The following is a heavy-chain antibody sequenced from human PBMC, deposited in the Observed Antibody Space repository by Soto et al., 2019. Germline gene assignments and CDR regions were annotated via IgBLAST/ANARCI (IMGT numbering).Heavy chain of an antibody. J-gene: IGHJ5*02. Sequence: SETLSLTCTVSGGSISSTDYYWSWIRQPPGKGLEWIGYVSYSGSAYYNPSLKGRLSISIDTSRNQFSLRLTSVTAADTAIYYCARDRVLSSFNYFDPWGRGTLVTVSS. D-gene: IGHD6-6*01. V-gene: IGHV4-30-4*01. CDR1: GGSISSTDYY. CDR3: ARDRVLSSFNYFDP. CDR2: VSYSGSA.